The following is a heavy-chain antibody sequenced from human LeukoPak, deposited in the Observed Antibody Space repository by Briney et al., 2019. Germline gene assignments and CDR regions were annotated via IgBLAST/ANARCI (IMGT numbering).Heavy chain of an antibody. CDR2: IKQDGSEK. CDR1: GFTFSSYG. D-gene: IGHD3-3*01. J-gene: IGHJ5*02. Sequence: GGSLRLSCAASGFTFSSYGMHWVRQAPGKGLEWVANIKQDGSEKYYVDSVKGRFTISRDNAKNSLYLQMNSLRAEDTAVYYCARRRFLEWLTNWFDPWGQGTLVTVSS. V-gene: IGHV3-7*01. CDR3: ARRRFLEWLTNWFDP.